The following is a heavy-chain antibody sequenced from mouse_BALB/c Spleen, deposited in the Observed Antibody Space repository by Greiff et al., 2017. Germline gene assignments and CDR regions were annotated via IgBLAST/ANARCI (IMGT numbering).Heavy chain of an antibody. D-gene: IGHD4-1*01. CDR1: GYSITSDYA. V-gene: IGHV3-2*02. CDR2: ISYSGST. CDR3: AKTGTRAYFDY. Sequence: EVKVEESGPGLVKPSQSLSLTCTVTGYSITSDYAWNWIRQFPGNKLEWMGYISYSGSTSYNPSLKSRISITRDTSKNQFFLQLNSVTTEDTATYYCAKTGTRAYFDYWGQGTTLTVSS. J-gene: IGHJ2*01.